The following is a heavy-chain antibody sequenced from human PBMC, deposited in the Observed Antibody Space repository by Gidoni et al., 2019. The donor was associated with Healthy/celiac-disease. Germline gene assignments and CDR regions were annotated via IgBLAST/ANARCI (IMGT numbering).Heavy chain of an antibody. V-gene: IGHV3-23*01. Sequence: EVQLLESGGGLVQPGGSLRLSCAASGFTFSSYAMSWVRQAPGKGVGWVSVISGSGGSTYYADSVKGRFTISRDNSKNTLYLQMSSLRAEDTAVYYCAKDPSIAVAGTLWFDPWGQGTLVTVSS. D-gene: IGHD6-19*01. CDR3: AKDPSIAVAGTLWFDP. CDR1: GFTFSSYA. CDR2: ISGSGGST. J-gene: IGHJ5*02.